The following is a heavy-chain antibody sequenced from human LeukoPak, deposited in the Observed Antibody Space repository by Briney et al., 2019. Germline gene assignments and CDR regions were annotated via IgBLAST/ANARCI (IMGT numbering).Heavy chain of an antibody. Sequence: GGSLRLSCAASGFTFDEYGMNWVRQAPGKGLEWVSYISSSGSSIYYADSVKGRFTNSRDNAKNSLYLQMNSLRAEDTAVYYCAKDREGSYYDSSGYYYPAEYFQHWGQGTLVTVSS. CDR2: ISSSGSSI. J-gene: IGHJ1*01. D-gene: IGHD3-22*01. V-gene: IGHV3-48*04. CDR3: AKDREGSYYDSSGYYYPAEYFQH. CDR1: GFTFDEYG.